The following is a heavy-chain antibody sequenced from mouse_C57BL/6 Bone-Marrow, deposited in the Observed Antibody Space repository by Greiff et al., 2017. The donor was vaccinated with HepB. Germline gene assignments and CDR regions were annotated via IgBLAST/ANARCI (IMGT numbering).Heavy chain of an antibody. Sequence: VQLQQPGAELVKPGASVKLSCKASGYTFTSYWMQWVKQRPGQGLEWIGEIDPSDSYTNYNQKFKGKATLTVDTSSSTAYMQLSSLTSEDSAVYYCAREGYYGSSPWFAYWGKGTLVTVSA. V-gene: IGHV1-50*01. CDR1: GYTFTSYW. D-gene: IGHD1-1*01. CDR2: IDPSDSYT. CDR3: AREGYYGSSPWFAY. J-gene: IGHJ3*01.